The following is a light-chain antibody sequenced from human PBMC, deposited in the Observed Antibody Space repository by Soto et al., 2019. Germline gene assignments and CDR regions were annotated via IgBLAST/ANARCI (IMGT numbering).Light chain of an antibody. V-gene: IGKV1-39*01. CDR1: QYISSY. Sequence: DIQMTQSPSSLSASVGDSVTITCRASQYISSYLNWYQQKPGKAPKVLIYAASTLQSGVPLRFSGSGSGTDFTLTISNLQPEDFATYYCQQSYSNVALTFGGGTKVEIK. J-gene: IGKJ4*01. CDR2: AAS. CDR3: QQSYSNVALT.